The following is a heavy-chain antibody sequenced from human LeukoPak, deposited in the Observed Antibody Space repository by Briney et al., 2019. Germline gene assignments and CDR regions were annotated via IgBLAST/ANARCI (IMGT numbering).Heavy chain of an antibody. CDR1: GYTFTGYY. J-gene: IGHJ4*02. V-gene: IGHV1-2*02. CDR3: ASLGSGSYQAQFDY. CDR2: INPNSGGT. D-gene: IGHD3-10*01. Sequence: ASVKVSCKASGYTFTGYYMHWVRQAPGQGLEWMGWINPNSGGTNYAQKFQGRVTMARDTSISTAYMELSRLRSDDTAVYYCASLGSGSYQAQFDYWGQGTLVTVSS.